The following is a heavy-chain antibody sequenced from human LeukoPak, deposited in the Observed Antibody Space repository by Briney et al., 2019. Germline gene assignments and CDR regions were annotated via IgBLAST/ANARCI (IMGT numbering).Heavy chain of an antibody. Sequence: GGSLRLSCAASGFTFSSYSMNWVRQAPGKGLEWVSYISSSSSAIYYADSVKGRFTISRDNAEISLYLQMNSLRAEDTAVYYCARVIGSYGDSAYWGQGTLVTVSS. D-gene: IGHD1-26*01. V-gene: IGHV3-48*04. CDR1: GFTFSSYS. J-gene: IGHJ4*02. CDR2: ISSSSSAI. CDR3: ARVIGSYGDSAY.